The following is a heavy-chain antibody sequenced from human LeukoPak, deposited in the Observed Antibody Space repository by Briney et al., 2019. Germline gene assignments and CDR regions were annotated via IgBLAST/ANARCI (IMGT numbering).Heavy chain of an antibody. V-gene: IGHV3-11*04. CDR1: GFTFSDHY. Sequence: GGSLRLSCAASGFTFSDHYMSWIRQAPGKGLEWVSYISHTGTTIYYADSVKGRFTLSRDNARNSLYLQMNSLRVEDTAVYYCARTSYWFDPWGQGTLVTVSS. CDR3: ARTSYWFDP. CDR2: ISHTGTTI. J-gene: IGHJ5*02.